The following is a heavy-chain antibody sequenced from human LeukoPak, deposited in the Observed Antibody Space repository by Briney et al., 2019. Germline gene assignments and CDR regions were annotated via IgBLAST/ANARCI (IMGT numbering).Heavy chain of an antibody. CDR3: ARDPRGYDILTGYYDYYYYYGMDV. Sequence: PGGSLRLSCAASGFTFSSYEMNWVRHAPGKGLEWVSYISSSGSTIYYADSVKGRFTISRDNAKNSLYLQMNSLRAEDTAVYYCARDPRGYDILTGYYDYYYYYGMDVWGKGTTVTVSS. D-gene: IGHD3-9*01. CDR2: ISSSGSTI. V-gene: IGHV3-48*03. J-gene: IGHJ6*04. CDR1: GFTFSSYE.